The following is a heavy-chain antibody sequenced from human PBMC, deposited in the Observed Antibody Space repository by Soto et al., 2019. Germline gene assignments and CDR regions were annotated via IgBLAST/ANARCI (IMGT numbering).Heavy chain of an antibody. Sequence: QVRLVQSGAEVKKPGSSVKVSCKASGGTFSSYAISWVRQAPGQGLEWMGGIIPNFGTANYAQKFQGRVTISADESTSTAYMGLSSLKSDDTAVYYCAGGGAVVGYHYNGMAVWCQATTVTVSS. CDR1: GGTFSSYA. CDR2: IIPNFGTA. V-gene: IGHV1-69*12. J-gene: IGHJ6*02. D-gene: IGHD3-16*02. CDR3: AGGGAVVGYHYNGMAV.